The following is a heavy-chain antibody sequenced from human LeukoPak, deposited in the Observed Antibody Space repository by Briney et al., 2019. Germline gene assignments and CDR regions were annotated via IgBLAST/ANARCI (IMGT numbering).Heavy chain of an antibody. Sequence: PGGSLRPSCAASGFTFSDYYMSWIRQAPGKGLEWVSYISSSGSTIYYADSVKGRFTISRDNAKNSLYLQMNSLRAEDTAVYYCAREKNVLLWFGEYRGHYWGQGTLVTVSS. D-gene: IGHD3-10*01. CDR3: AREKNVLLWFGEYRGHY. J-gene: IGHJ4*02. V-gene: IGHV3-11*01. CDR1: GFTFSDYY. CDR2: ISSSGSTI.